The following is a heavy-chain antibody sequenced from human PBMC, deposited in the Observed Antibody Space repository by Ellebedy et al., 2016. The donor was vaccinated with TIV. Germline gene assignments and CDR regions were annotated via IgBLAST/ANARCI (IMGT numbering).Heavy chain of an antibody. J-gene: IGHJ4*02. V-gene: IGHV3-30*18. CDR2: ISYDGSNK. CDR3: AKAPGAVAVRGYFDY. D-gene: IGHD6-19*01. CDR1: GFTFSSYG. Sequence: GESLKISXAASGFTFSSYGMHWVRQAPGKGLEWVAVISYDGSNKYYADSVKGRFTISRDNSKNTLYLQMNSLRAEDTAVYYCAKAPGAVAVRGYFDYWGQGTLVTVSS.